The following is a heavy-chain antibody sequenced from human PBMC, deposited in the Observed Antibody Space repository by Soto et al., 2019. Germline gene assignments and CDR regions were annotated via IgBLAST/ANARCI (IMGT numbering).Heavy chain of an antibody. CDR3: SKGGPLNSYYWYV. CDR1: GYTFTGHY. J-gene: IGHJ1*01. D-gene: IGHD1-26*01. V-gene: IGHV1-2*02. Sequence: ASVKVHWDACGYTFTGHYMKWVQHAPGQGLEWMGWINPNSGGTNYAQKFQGRVTISRDNARNILYLHMSSLRVEDTAVYYRSKGGPLNSYYWYVWGQGTHGTVSS. CDR2: INPNSGGT.